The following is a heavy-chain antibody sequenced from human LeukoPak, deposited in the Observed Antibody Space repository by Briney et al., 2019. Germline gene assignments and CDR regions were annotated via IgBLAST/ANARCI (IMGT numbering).Heavy chain of an antibody. V-gene: IGHV4-61*02. CDR2: IYTSGST. CDR1: GGSISSGSYY. CDR3: ARGLNWFDY. Sequence: SQTLSLTCTVSGGSISSGSYYWSWIRQPAGKGLEWIGRIYTSGSTNYNPSLKSRVTISVDTSKNQFSLKLSSVTAADTAVYYCARGLNWFDYWGQGTLVAVSS. D-gene: IGHD3-16*01. J-gene: IGHJ5*01.